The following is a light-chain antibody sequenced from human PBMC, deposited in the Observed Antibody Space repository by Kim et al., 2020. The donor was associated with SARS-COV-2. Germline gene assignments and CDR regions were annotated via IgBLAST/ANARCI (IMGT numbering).Light chain of an antibody. CDR3: QVWDSTSYV. Sequence: SYELTQPLSVSVALGQTAKITCGGDNIGSKNVHWYQQKPGQAPVVVIYRDNDRPSEIPERFSGSNSGNTATLTISRAQAGDEADYYCQVWDSTSYVFGT. CDR2: RDN. J-gene: IGLJ1*01. CDR1: NIGSKN. V-gene: IGLV3-9*01.